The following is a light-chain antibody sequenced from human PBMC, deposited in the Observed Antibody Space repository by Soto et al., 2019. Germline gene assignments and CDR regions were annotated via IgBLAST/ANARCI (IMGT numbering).Light chain of an antibody. CDR1: SSNIGSNS. J-gene: IGLJ1*01. V-gene: IGLV1-47*02. CDR3: VAWDGSLSGRFV. Sequence: QSVLTQPPSASGTPGQRVNMSCSGSSSNIGSNSVYWYQQLPGTAPKLLIYNNDHRPAGVPDRFSGSKSGTSGSLAISGLRSEDEADYFCVAWDGSLSGRFVFGTGTKVTVL. CDR2: NND.